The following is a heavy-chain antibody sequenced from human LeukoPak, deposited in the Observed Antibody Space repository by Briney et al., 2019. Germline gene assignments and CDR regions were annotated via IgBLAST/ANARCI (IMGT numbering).Heavy chain of an antibody. CDR2: IYYSGST. CDR3: ARGYYDILTGYWIFDY. D-gene: IGHD3-9*01. V-gene: IGHV4-59*01. Sequence: SETLSLTCTVSGGSISSYYWSWIRQPPGKGLEWIGYIYYSGSTNYNPSLKSRVTISVDTSKNQFSLKLSSVTAADTAVYYCARGYYDILTGYWIFDYWGQGTLVTVSS. CDR1: GGSISSYY. J-gene: IGHJ4*02.